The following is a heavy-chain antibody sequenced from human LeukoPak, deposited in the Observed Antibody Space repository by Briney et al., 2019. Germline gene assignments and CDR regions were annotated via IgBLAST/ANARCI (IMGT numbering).Heavy chain of an antibody. CDR1: GDSVSSNSAA. CDR2: TYYRSRWYN. CDR3: ARGMALLWALNWFDP. V-gene: IGHV6-1*01. Sequence: SQTLSLTCAISGDSVSSNSAAWNWIRQSPSRGLEWLGRTYYRSRWYNDYAVSVKSRITINPDTSKNQFSLQLNSVTPEDTAVYYCARGMALLWALNWFDPWGQGTLVTVSS. D-gene: IGHD2-2*01. J-gene: IGHJ5*02.